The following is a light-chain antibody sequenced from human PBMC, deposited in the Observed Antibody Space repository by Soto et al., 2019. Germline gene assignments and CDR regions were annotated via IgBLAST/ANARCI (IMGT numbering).Light chain of an antibody. CDR2: AAS. V-gene: IGKV1D-12*01. CDR1: KGIATG. CDR3: QQANSFPLT. Sequence: EIQRPHSPFSVSASLGDRATIPCRASKGIATGLAWYQQKPGKAPKLLIYAASSLQSGVPSRFSGSGSGTDFTLTISSLQPEDFATYYCQQANSFPLTFGGGTKVEIK. J-gene: IGKJ4*01.